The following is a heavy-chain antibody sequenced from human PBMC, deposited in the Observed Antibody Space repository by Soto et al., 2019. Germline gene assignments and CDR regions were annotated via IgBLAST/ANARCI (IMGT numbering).Heavy chain of an antibody. Sequence: QVQLQESGPGLVKPSETLSLTCTVSGASISSYYWSWIRQPPGKGLEWIGYIYYTGSTNYNPSLKSRVTISVDTSKNQFSLKLSSVNAADTAVYYCARENGYSAFDIWGQGTMVTVSS. CDR2: IYYTGST. J-gene: IGHJ3*02. CDR1: GASISSYY. V-gene: IGHV4-59*01. CDR3: ARENGYSAFDI. D-gene: IGHD3-22*01.